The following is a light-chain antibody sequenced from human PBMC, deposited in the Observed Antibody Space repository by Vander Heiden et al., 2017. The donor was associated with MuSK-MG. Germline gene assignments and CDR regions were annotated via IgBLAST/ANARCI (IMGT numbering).Light chain of an antibody. CDR3: QTWVSGIGV. Sequence: QVVLTQSPSASASLGASVKLTCFVSSGHISYAIAWHQQQPEKGPRFLMEVKSDGSPTKGDGIPDRFSGSGSGTERYLTISSLQSEDEADYYCQTWVSGIGVFGGGTKLTVL. CDR1: SGHISYA. CDR2: VKSDGSP. V-gene: IGLV4-69*01. J-gene: IGLJ3*02.